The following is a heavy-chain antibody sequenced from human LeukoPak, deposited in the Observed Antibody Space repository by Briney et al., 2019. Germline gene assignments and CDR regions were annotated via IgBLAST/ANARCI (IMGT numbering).Heavy chain of an antibody. D-gene: IGHD5-18*01. J-gene: IGHJ4*02. CDR3: AKSVDTAMATHFDY. Sequence: PGGSLRLSCAASGFTFSSYWMYWVRQAPGKGLVWVLRINTDGSTTNYADSVKGRFTISRDNAKNTLYLQMNSLRAEDTAVYYCAKSVDTAMATHFDYWGQGTLVIVSS. V-gene: IGHV3-74*01. CDR2: INTDGSTT. CDR1: GFTFSSYW.